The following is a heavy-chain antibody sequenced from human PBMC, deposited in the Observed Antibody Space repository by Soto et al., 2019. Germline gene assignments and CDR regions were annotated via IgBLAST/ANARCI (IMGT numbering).Heavy chain of an antibody. V-gene: IGHV3-21*01. CDR3: ARQLHFGELALGF. J-gene: IGHJ4*01. Sequence: GGSLRLSCAASGFTFSAYNIYWVRQAPGKGLEWVSFISSTGTYLNYAASLKGRFTISRDNANSSVFLQMDNLSAEDTAVYYCARQLHFGELALGFWGQGTLVTVSS. CDR2: ISSTGTYL. D-gene: IGHD3-10*01. CDR1: GFTFSAYN.